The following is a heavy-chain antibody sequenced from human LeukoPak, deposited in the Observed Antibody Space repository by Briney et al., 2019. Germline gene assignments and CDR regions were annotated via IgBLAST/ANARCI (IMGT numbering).Heavy chain of an antibody. J-gene: IGHJ4*02. CDR3: AGNRYYYDSSGYYYEFDY. CDR1: GGSISSSSYY. V-gene: IGHV4-39*01. D-gene: IGHD3-22*01. Sequence: SETLSLTCTVSGGSISSSSYYWGWIRQPPGTGLEWLGSIYYSGSTYYNPSLKSRVTISVDTSKNQFSLKLSSVTAADTAVYYCAGNRYYYDSSGYYYEFDYWGQGTLVTVSS. CDR2: IYYSGST.